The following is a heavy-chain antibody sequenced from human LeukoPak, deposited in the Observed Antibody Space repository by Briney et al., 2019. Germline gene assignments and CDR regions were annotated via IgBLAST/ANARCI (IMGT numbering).Heavy chain of an antibody. Sequence: ASVKVSCKASGYTFTSYYMHWVRQAPGQGLEWMGIINPSGGSTSYAQKFQGRVTMTRDTSTSTVYMELSSLRSEDTAVYYCARDLGGITHYYDSSGFQTHDYWGQGTLVTVSS. V-gene: IGHV1-46*01. D-gene: IGHD3-22*01. CDR1: GYTFTSYY. CDR2: INPSGGST. CDR3: ARDLGGITHYYDSSGFQTHDY. J-gene: IGHJ4*02.